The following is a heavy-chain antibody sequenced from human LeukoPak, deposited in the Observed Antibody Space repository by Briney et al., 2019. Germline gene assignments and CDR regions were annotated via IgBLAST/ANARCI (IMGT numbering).Heavy chain of an antibody. Sequence: GGSLRLSCAASGFTFSDYTMHWVRLAPGKRLEYVSAITANGGSKYHADSVRARFTVSRDNSKNTLYLQMGSLRAEDTAIYFCARPYYYSSGSYWGQGTLVTVSS. CDR1: GFTFSDYT. CDR3: ARPYYYSSGSY. CDR2: ITANGGSK. D-gene: IGHD3-10*01. J-gene: IGHJ4*02. V-gene: IGHV3-64*02.